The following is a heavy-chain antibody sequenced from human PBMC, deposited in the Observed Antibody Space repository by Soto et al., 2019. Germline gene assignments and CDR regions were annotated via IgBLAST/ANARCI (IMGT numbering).Heavy chain of an antibody. J-gene: IGHJ6*02. D-gene: IGHD1-7*01. V-gene: IGHV1-2*04. CDR2: INPNSGGT. CDR1: GYTFTGYY. CDR3: AREAGTKPYYYYGMDV. Sequence: ASVKVSCKASGYTFTGYYMHWVRQAPGQGLEWMGWINPNSGGTNYAQKFQGWVTMTRDTSISTAYMELSRLRSDDTAVYYCAREAGTKPYYYYGMDVWGQGTTVTVSS.